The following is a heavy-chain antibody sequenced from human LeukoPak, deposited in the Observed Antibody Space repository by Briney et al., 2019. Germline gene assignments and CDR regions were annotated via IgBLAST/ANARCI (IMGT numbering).Heavy chain of an antibody. D-gene: IGHD3-22*01. V-gene: IGHV4-30-4*08. J-gene: IGHJ3*02. CDR3: ARVDSSFDAFDI. CDR1: GGSISSGDYY. Sequence: PSETLSLTCTVSGGSISSGDYYWSWIRQPPGKGLEWTGYIYYSGSTYYNPSLKSRVTISVDTSKNQFSLKLSSVTAADTAVYYCARVDSSFDAFDIWGQGTMVTVSS. CDR2: IYYSGST.